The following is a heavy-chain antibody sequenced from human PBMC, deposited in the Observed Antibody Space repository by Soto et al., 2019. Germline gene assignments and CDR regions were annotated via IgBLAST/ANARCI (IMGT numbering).Heavy chain of an antibody. Sequence: GGSLRLSCAASGFTFDDYGMSWVRQGPGKGLEWVSGISWNGGSKGYGSAVKGRCTISRDNAKNSVYQQMNSLRAEDTAVYYCARGGYCRSISCYSLVSYYGMDVWGQGTTVTVSS. CDR3: ARGGYCRSISCYSLVSYYGMDV. CDR1: GFTFDDYG. D-gene: IGHD2-2*03. J-gene: IGHJ6*02. V-gene: IGHV3-20*04. CDR2: ISWNGGSK.